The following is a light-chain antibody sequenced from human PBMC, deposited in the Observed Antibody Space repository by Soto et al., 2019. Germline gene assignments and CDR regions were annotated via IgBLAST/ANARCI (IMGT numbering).Light chain of an antibody. Sequence: QSVLTQPPAASRTPGQRVTISCSGGSSNIGTNYVYWYQQLPGTAPKLLIHTNNQRPSGVPDRFSGSQSGTSASLAITGPRSEDEADYYCAAWDDTLSGVIFGGGTKLTVL. J-gene: IGLJ2*01. CDR2: TNN. V-gene: IGLV1-47*02. CDR1: SSNIGTNY. CDR3: AAWDDTLSGVI.